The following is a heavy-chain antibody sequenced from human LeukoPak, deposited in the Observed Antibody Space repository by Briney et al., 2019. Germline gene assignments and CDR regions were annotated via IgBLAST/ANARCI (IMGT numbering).Heavy chain of an antibody. Sequence: SETLSLTCAVYGGSFSGYYWSWIRQPPGKGLEWIGEINHIGTTNYNPSLKSRVTISVDTSKNQFSLNLSSVTAADTAVYFCARDEGSSYPFDYWGQGTLVTVSS. CDR2: INHIGTT. D-gene: IGHD2-2*01. CDR3: ARDEGSSYPFDY. J-gene: IGHJ4*02. V-gene: IGHV4-34*01. CDR1: GGSFSGYY.